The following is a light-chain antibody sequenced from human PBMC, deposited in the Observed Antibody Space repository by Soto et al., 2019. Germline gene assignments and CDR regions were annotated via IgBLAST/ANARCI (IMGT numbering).Light chain of an antibody. CDR1: SSNIGAGYD. Sequence: QSVLTQPPSVSGAPGQRVTISSTGSSSNIGAGYDVHWYQQLPGIAPKLLIYGNSNRPSGVPDRFSGSKSATSASLAITGLQTEDEADYYCHSFDSSVSGLVFGGGTKVTVL. J-gene: IGLJ2*01. CDR2: GNS. CDR3: HSFDSSVSGLV. V-gene: IGLV1-40*01.